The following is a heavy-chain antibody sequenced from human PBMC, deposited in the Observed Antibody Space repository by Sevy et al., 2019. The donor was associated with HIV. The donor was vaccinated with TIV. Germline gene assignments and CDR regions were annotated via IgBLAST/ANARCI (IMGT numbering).Heavy chain of an antibody. V-gene: IGHV3-33*08. Sequence: GGSLRLSCAASGFIFSDYWMTWVRQSPGKGLEWVAVIWYDGSNKYYADSVKGRFTISRDNSKNTLYLQMNSLRAEDTAVYYCARGKDILTGYYTYFDYWGQGTLVTVSS. CDR1: GFIFSDYW. CDR2: IWYDGSNK. CDR3: ARGKDILTGYYTYFDY. J-gene: IGHJ4*02. D-gene: IGHD3-9*01.